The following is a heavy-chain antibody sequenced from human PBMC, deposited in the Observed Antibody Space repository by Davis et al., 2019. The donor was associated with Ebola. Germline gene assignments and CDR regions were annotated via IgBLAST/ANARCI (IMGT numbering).Heavy chain of an antibody. CDR1: GGSISNYY. V-gene: IGHV4-59*01. Sequence: SETLSLTCTVSGGSISNYYWSWIRQPPGKGLEWIGYMYYRGDTNYNPSLKSRVTISLDTSNNQFSLKLTSMTAADTAVYYCASTYGAGSYWYFEHWGQGTLITVSS. D-gene: IGHD3-10*01. CDR2: MYYRGDT. CDR3: ASTYGAGSYWYFEH. J-gene: IGHJ4*02.